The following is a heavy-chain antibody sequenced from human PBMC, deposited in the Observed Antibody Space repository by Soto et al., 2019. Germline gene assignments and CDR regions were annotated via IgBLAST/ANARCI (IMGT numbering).Heavy chain of an antibody. D-gene: IGHD3-10*01. Sequence: GGSLRLSCAASGFTFSSYAMSWVRQAPGKGLEWVSAISGSGGSTYYADSVKGRFTISRDNSKNTLYLQMNSLRAEETAVYYCAKRGDGSGSYYNPYYFDYWGQGTLVTVSS. CDR2: ISGSGGST. CDR1: GFTFSSYA. V-gene: IGHV3-23*01. J-gene: IGHJ4*02. CDR3: AKRGDGSGSYYNPYYFDY.